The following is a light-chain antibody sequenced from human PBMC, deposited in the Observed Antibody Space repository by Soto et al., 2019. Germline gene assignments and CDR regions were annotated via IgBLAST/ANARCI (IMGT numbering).Light chain of an antibody. CDR1: RSLVSSHENAS. J-gene: IGKJ1*01. Sequence: MSQYTLPLPVTVGQPASIACRSSRSLVSSHENASLSWFQQRPCQSPRRLIFEVSNRGFGVPDRFCGSASGTDFTLKISRVEAENGGVYYLMQVTQCSHTFGQGTKVDIK. CDR2: EVS. CDR3: MQVTQCSHT. V-gene: IGKV2-30*01.